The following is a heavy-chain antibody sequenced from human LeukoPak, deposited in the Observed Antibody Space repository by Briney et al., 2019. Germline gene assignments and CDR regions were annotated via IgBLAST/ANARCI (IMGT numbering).Heavy chain of an antibody. CDR2: INPNSGGT. CDR3: ARSKNYCSRGSCYWKFDY. CDR1: GYTFTGYY. J-gene: IGHJ4*02. V-gene: IGHV1-2*02. Sequence: ASVKVSCKASGYTFTGYYMHWVRQAPGQGLEWMGWINPNSGGTNYAQKFQGRVTMTRDTSISTAYMELSRLRSDDTAVYYCARSKNYCSRGSCYWKFDYWGQGTLVTVSS. D-gene: IGHD2-15*01.